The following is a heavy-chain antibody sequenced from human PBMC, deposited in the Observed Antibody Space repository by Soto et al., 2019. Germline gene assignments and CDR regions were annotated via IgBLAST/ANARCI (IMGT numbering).Heavy chain of an antibody. V-gene: IGHV4-39*01. D-gene: IGHD6-19*01. CDR1: GGSISSSSYY. Sequence: SETLSLTCTVSGGSISSSSYYWGWIRQPPGKGLEWIGSIYYSGSTYYNPSLKSRVTISVDTSKNQFSLKLSSVTAADTAVYYCSTHGAGISGEIAVAGYYYYYGMDVWGQGTTVTVSS. CDR3: STHGAGISGEIAVAGYYYYYGMDV. J-gene: IGHJ6*02. CDR2: IYYSGST.